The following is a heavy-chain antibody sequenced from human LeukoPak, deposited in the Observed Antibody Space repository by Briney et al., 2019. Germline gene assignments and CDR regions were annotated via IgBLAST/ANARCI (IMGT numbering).Heavy chain of an antibody. CDR1: GFIFSTYA. CDR3: AKGLELDYYYYYGMDV. CDR2: ISGSGGST. V-gene: IGHV3-23*01. D-gene: IGHD3-3*01. Sequence: GGSLRLSCAASGFIFSTYAMSWVRQAPGKGLEWVSAISGSGGSTYYADSVKGRFTISRDNSKNTLYLQMNSLRAEDTAVYYCAKGLELDYYYYYGMDVWGQGTTVTVSS. J-gene: IGHJ6*02.